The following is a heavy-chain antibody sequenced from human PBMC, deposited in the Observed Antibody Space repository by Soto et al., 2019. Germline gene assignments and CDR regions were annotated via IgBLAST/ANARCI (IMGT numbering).Heavy chain of an antibody. CDR2: IYSGGST. V-gene: IGHV3-53*01. Sequence: GGSLRLSCAASGFTVSSNYMSWVRQAPGKGLEWVSVIYSGGSTDYADSVKGRLTISRDNSKNTLYLQMNSLRAEDTGVYYCARARDGYNFLYEPTWGQGTLVTVSS. CDR1: GFTVSSNY. J-gene: IGHJ4*02. D-gene: IGHD5-12*01. CDR3: ARARDGYNFLYEPT.